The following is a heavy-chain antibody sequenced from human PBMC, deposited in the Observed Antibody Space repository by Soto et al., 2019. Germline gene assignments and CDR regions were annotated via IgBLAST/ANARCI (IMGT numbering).Heavy chain of an antibody. CDR1: GYTFANYA. V-gene: IGHV1-3*01. Sequence: ASVKVSCKASGYTFANYAMQWVRQAPGQGLEWMGWINGGSGSTRYSQNFQGRLTITRDSSANTVYMELSSLRSGDTAIYYCARSPPPLGRFDSWGQGTLVTVSS. J-gene: IGHJ5*01. CDR3: ARSPPPLGRFDS. CDR2: INGGSGST.